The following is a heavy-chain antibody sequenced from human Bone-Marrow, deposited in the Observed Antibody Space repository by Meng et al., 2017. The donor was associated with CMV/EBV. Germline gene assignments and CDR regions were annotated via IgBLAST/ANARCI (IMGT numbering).Heavy chain of an antibody. CDR3: ARGVAAGRDY. Sequence: GGSLRLSCTASEFTFSDYYMSWIRQAPGKGLVWVSRINGDGTSTSYADSVKGRFTISRDNAKNTLYLQMNSLRAEDTAVYYCARGVAAGRDYWGQGMLVTVSS. J-gene: IGHJ4*02. CDR2: INGDGTST. CDR1: EFTFSDYY. V-gene: IGHV3-74*01. D-gene: IGHD6-13*01.